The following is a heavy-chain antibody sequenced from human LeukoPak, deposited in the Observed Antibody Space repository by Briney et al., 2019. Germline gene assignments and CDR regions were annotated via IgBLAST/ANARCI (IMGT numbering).Heavy chain of an antibody. J-gene: IGHJ2*01. D-gene: IGHD6-13*01. CDR3: ARDPGRIAPDWYFDL. CDR1: DNSISSGYY. Sequence: PAETLSLTCTVSDNSISSGYYWGWIRQPPGKGLERIGNIYHTGSTYSNPSLKSRVTVSVDTSKNRFSLKMRSVTAADTAVYYCARDPGRIAPDWYFDLWGRGTLVTVSS. V-gene: IGHV4-38-2*02. CDR2: IYHTGST.